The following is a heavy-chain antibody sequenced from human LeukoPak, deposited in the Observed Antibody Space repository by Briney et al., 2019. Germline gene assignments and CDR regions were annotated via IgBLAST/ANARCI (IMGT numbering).Heavy chain of an antibody. D-gene: IGHD2-15*01. CDR3: TRGAGGLLFGT. J-gene: IGHJ5*02. CDR1: GYTFTGYY. V-gene: IGHV1-8*02. CDR2: MNPNSGNT. Sequence: ASVKVSCKASGYTFTGYYMHWVRQAPGQGLEWLGWMNPNSGNTGYAQKFQGRVTMTRNTSISTAYMELSSLRSEDTAVYYCTRGAGGLLFGTWGQGTLVTVSS.